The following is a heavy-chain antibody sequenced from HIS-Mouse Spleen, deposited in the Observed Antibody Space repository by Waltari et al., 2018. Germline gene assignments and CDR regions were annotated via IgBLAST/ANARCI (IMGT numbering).Heavy chain of an antibody. V-gene: IGHV3-30*03. CDR3: ARESGSYGNWFDP. J-gene: IGHJ5*02. Sequence: QVQLVESGGGVIQPGRSVSLYWAASGFTFSSSVLQWFRRAPGKGMEWVAVISYDGSNKYYADSVKGRFTISRDNSKNTLYLQMNSLRAEDPAVYYCARESGSYGNWFDPWGQGTLVTVSS. CDR2: ISYDGSNK. D-gene: IGHD1-26*01. CDR1: GFTFSSSV.